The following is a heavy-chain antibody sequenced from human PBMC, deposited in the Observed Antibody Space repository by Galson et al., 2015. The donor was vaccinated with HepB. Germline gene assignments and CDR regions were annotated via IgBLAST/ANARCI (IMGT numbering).Heavy chain of an antibody. J-gene: IGHJ4*02. V-gene: IGHV3-23*01. D-gene: IGHD3-16*01. CDR2: TSGSGGST. CDR1: GFTFSNYA. Sequence: LRLSCAASGFTFSNYAINWVRQAPGKGLEWVSSTSGSGGSTNYADSVKGRFTISRDNSQNTLYVQMNSLRAEDTAVYYCARVRGPFWGSIGYWGQGTLVTVSS. CDR3: ARVRGPFWGSIGY.